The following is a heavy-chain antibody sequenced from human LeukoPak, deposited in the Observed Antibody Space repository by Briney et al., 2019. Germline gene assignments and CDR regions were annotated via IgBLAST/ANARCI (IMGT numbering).Heavy chain of an antibody. J-gene: IGHJ6*02. CDR2: INPSGGST. D-gene: IGHD6-19*01. CDR1: GYTFTSYY. V-gene: IGHV1-46*01. Sequence: ASVKVSCKASGYTFTSYYMHWVRQAPGQGLEWMGIINPSGGSTSYAQKFQGRVTMTRDTSTSTVYMELSSLRSEDTAVYYCARDDGIAVGYYGMDVWGQGTTVTVSS. CDR3: ARDDGIAVGYYGMDV.